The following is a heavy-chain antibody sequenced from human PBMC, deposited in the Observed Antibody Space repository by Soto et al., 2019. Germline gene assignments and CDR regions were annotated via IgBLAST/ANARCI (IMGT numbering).Heavy chain of an antibody. CDR3: ARHNYDILTGPYYSGY. V-gene: IGHV4-59*08. J-gene: IGHJ4*02. D-gene: IGHD3-9*01. Sequence: PSETLSLTCTVSGGSISSYYWSWIRQPPGKGLEWIGYIYYSGSTNYNPSLKSRVTISVDTSKNQFSLKLSSVTAADTAVYYCARHNYDILTGPYYSGYWGQGTLVTVSS. CDR2: IYYSGST. CDR1: GGSISSYY.